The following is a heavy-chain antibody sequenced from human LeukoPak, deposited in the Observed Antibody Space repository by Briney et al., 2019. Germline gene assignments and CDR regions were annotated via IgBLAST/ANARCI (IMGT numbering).Heavy chain of an antibody. V-gene: IGHV3-30*02. D-gene: IGHD3-10*01. Sequence: GGSLRLSCAASGFTFSSYGMHWVRQAPGKGLEWVSFIRYDGSSKYYADSVKGRFTISRDDSKNTLYLRMNGLRTEDTAVYYCAKRLSDRYGSGSSSPYYFDCWGQGTLVTVSS. J-gene: IGHJ4*02. CDR2: IRYDGSSK. CDR1: GFTFSSYG. CDR3: AKRLSDRYGSGSSSPYYFDC.